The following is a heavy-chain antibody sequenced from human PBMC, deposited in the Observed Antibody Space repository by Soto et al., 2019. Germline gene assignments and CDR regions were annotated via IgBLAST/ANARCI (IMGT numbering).Heavy chain of an antibody. V-gene: IGHV3-48*03. D-gene: IGHD3-10*01. Sequence: EVQLLESGGGLVQPGGSLRLSCGVSGFTFNDFEMNWVRQAPGKGLEWLAYIDGSGIPKKYADSVRGRFTIYRDNPNNLLFLPMSSLGASDKSISYCARGFGRFNVWGQGTLVSVSS. J-gene: IGHJ4*02. CDR2: IDGSGIPK. CDR1: GFTFNDFE. CDR3: ARGFGRFNV.